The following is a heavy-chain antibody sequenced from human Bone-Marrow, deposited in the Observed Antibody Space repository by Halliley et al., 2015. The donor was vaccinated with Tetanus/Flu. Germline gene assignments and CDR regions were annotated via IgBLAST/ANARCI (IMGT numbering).Heavy chain of an antibody. CDR3: AKDTSQYCKSPSCSYGVDV. CDR1: GFIFSSYG. J-gene: IGHJ6*02. CDR2: ISYDGNNK. D-gene: IGHD2-2*01. V-gene: IGHV3-30*18. Sequence: AVSGFIFSSYGMHWVRQAPGKGLEWVAVISYDGNNKYYADSVKGRFTISRDNSKNTLYLLMNSLRAEDTAVYYCAKDTSQYCKSPSCSYGVDVWGLGTTVTVSS.